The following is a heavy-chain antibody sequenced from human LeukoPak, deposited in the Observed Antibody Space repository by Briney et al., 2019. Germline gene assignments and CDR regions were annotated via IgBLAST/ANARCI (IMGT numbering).Heavy chain of an antibody. CDR2: ISYDGSNK. CDR1: GFTFSSYG. D-gene: IGHD4-17*01. Sequence: TGGSLRLSCAASGFTFSSYGMHWVRQAPGKGLEWVAVISYDGSNKYYADSVKGRFTISRDNSKNTLYLQMNSLRAEDTAVYYCAKDGGSTVTTGFDYWGQGTLVTVSS. CDR3: AKDGGSTVTTGFDY. J-gene: IGHJ4*02. V-gene: IGHV3-30*18.